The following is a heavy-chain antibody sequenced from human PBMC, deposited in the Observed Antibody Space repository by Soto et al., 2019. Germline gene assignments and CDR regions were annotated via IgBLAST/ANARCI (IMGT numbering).Heavy chain of an antibody. CDR2: IYYSGST. Sequence: SEPLYLTCTGSGGSVSSGSYYWSWIRQPPGKGLEWIGYIYYSGSTNYNPSLKSRVTISVDTSKNQFSLKLSSVTAADTAVYYCARVLGAGGVYYYYYYGMDVWGQGTTVTVSS. J-gene: IGHJ6*02. V-gene: IGHV4-61*01. CDR1: GGSVSSGSYY. CDR3: ARVLGAGGVYYYYYYGMDV. D-gene: IGHD3-16*01.